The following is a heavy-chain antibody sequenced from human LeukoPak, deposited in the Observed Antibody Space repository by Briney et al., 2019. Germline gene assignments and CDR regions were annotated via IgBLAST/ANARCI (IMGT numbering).Heavy chain of an antibody. J-gene: IGHJ4*02. D-gene: IGHD1-26*01. Sequence: GGSLRLSCVASGFTFSTYGMHRVRQAPGKGLEWLTFIRHDGTEKYYADSVKGRFTISRDNSRNTLYLQVNSLGPDDTAVYYCARLMVGQAGVGATHFDYWGQGTLVSVSS. CDR1: GFTFSTYG. V-gene: IGHV3-30*02. CDR2: IRHDGTEK. CDR3: ARLMVGQAGVGATHFDY.